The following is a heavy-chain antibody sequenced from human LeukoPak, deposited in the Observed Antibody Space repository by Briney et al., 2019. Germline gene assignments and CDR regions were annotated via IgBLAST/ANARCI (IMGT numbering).Heavy chain of an antibody. CDR3: ARETVWSGYPFDY. CDR1: GFTFSSYA. V-gene: IGHV3-74*01. Sequence: PGRSLRLSCAASGFTFSSYAMHWVRQAPGKGLVWVSRINSDGSSTSYADSVKGRFTISRDNAKNTLYLQMNSLRAEDTAVYYCARETVWSGYPFDYWGQGTLVTVSS. D-gene: IGHD3-3*01. J-gene: IGHJ4*02. CDR2: INSDGSST.